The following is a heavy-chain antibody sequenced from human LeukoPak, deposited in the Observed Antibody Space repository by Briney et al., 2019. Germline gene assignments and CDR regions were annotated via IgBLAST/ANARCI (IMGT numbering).Heavy chain of an antibody. Sequence: GVSLRLSCAGSVFTFSSYSMNWARQAPGKELEWVSSISSSSSYIYYADSVKGRFTISRDNAKNSLYLQMNSLRAEDTAVYYCARATAMVTDGFDYWGQGTLVTVSS. V-gene: IGHV3-21*01. J-gene: IGHJ4*02. CDR1: VFTFSSYS. D-gene: IGHD5-18*01. CDR2: ISSSSSYI. CDR3: ARATAMVTDGFDY.